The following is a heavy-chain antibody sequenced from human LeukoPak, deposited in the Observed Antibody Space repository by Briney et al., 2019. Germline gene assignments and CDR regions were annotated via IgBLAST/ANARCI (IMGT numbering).Heavy chain of an antibody. V-gene: IGHV4-59*01. D-gene: IGHD5-18*01. CDR2: IYYSGST. CDR1: GGSISSYY. J-gene: IGHJ4*02. Sequence: SETLSLTCTVSGGSISSYYWSWIRQPPGKGLEWIEYIYYSGSTNYNPSLKSRVTISVDTSKNQFSLKLSSVTAAGTAVYYCARSGDSYGYMWDYWGQGTLVTVSS. CDR3: ARSGDSYGYMWDY.